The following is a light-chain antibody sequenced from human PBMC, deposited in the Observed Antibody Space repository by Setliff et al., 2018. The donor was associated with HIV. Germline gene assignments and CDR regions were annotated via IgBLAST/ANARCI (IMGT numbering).Light chain of an antibody. Sequence: QSALTQPASVSGSPGQSITISCTGASSDVGDYNYFSWYQQHPGKAPKLMIYGATNRPPGISNRFSGSKSGDTASLTISGLQAEDEADYYCSSYTSSDTPYVFGTGTKVAVL. CDR1: SSDVGDYNY. CDR3: SSYTSSDTPYV. CDR2: GAT. V-gene: IGLV2-14*01. J-gene: IGLJ1*01.